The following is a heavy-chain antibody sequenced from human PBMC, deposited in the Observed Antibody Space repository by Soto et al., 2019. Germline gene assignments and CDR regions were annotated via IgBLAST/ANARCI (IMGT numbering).Heavy chain of an antibody. V-gene: IGHV4-4*02. CDR1: GGSISSSNW. J-gene: IGHJ6*02. D-gene: IGHD1-1*01. Sequence: QVQLQESGPGLVKPSGTLSLTCAVSGGSISSSNWWSWVRQPPGKGLEWIGEIYHSGSTNYNPSPKSRVTISVDKSKNQFSLKLSSVTAADTAVYYCARDRARMLNWSYYYYYGMDVWGQGTTVTVSS. CDR2: IYHSGST. CDR3: ARDRARMLNWSYYYYYGMDV.